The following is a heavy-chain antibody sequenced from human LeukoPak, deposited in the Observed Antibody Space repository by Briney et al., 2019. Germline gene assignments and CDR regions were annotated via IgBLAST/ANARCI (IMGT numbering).Heavy chain of an antibody. D-gene: IGHD3-16*01. CDR2: ISYDGSNK. CDR1: GFTFSSYG. Sequence: PGGSLRLCCAASGFTFSSYGMHWVRQAPGKGLEWVAVISYDGSNKYYADSVKGRFTISRDNSKNTLYLQMNSLRAEDTAVYHCAKDHADSEITNYYYYYGMDVWGQGTTVTVSS. CDR3: AKDHADSEITNYYYYYGMDV. J-gene: IGHJ6*02. V-gene: IGHV3-30*18.